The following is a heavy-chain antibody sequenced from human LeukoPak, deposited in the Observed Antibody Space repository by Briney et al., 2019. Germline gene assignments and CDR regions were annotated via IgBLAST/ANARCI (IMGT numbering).Heavy chain of an antibody. J-gene: IGHJ4*02. CDR3: ARVWLFQFDY. CDR1: GYTFSSYG. CDR2: RRFDGAIK. Sequence: GGSLRLSCAASGYTFSSYGMHWVRQAPGKGLEWVAFRRFDGAIKDYADSVKGRFTISRDNSRNTLYLQMNSLRVEDTAVYYCARVWLFQFDYWGQGTLVTVSS. D-gene: IGHD6-19*01. V-gene: IGHV3-30*02.